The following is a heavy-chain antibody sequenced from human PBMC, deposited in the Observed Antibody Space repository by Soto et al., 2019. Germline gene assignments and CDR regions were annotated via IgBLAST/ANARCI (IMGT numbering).Heavy chain of an antibody. CDR2: ISSSGSTI. D-gene: IGHD3-3*01. V-gene: IGHV3-48*03. J-gene: IGHJ4*02. Sequence: EVQLVESGGGLVQPGGSLRLSCAASGFTFSSYEMNWVRQAPGKGLEWVSYISSSGSTIYYADSVKGRFTISRDNAKNSLYLQMNSLRAEDTAVYYCARGVTIFGVGAGAGTFDYWGQGTLVTVSS. CDR3: ARGVTIFGVGAGAGTFDY. CDR1: GFTFSSYE.